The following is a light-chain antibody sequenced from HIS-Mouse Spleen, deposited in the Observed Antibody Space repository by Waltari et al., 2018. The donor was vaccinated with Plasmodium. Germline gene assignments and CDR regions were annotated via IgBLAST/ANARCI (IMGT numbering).Light chain of an antibody. CDR1: VLAKKY. CDR3: YSAADNNRV. Sequence: SYELTQPSSVSVSPGQTARITCSGDVLAKKYARWFQQKPGQAPVLVIYKDSERPSGFPERFSGSSSGTTVTLTSSGAQVEDEADYYCYSAADNNRVFGGGTKLTVL. J-gene: IGLJ3*02. CDR2: KDS. V-gene: IGLV3-27*01.